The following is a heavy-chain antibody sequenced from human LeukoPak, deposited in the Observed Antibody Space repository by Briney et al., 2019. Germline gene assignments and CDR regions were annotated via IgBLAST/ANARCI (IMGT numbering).Heavy chain of an antibody. V-gene: IGHV3-48*02. Sequence: PGGSLRLSCAASGFTFCSYSMNWVRQAPGKGLEWISYISSSSSTIYYTDSVKGRFTISRDNAKNSLYLQMNSLRDEDTAVYYCARVPYSTGAFDYWGQGTLVTVSS. CDR3: ARVPYSTGAFDY. D-gene: IGHD6-19*01. J-gene: IGHJ4*02. CDR2: ISSSSSTI. CDR1: GFTFCSYS.